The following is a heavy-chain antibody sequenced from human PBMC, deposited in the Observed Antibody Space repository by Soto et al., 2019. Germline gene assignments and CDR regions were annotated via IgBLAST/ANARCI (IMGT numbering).Heavy chain of an antibody. CDR1: GFTFSSYS. J-gene: IGHJ5*02. CDR3: ARETYSSGSQEGTWFDP. Sequence: GGSLRLSCAASGFTFSSYSMNWVRQAPGKGLEWVSSISSSSSYIYYADSVKGRFTISRDNAKNSLYLQMNSLRAEDTAVYYCARETYSSGSQEGTWFDPWGQGTLVTVSS. D-gene: IGHD6-19*01. V-gene: IGHV3-21*01. CDR2: ISSSSSYI.